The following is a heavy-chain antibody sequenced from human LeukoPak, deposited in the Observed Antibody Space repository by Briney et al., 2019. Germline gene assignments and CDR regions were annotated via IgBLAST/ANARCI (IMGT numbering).Heavy chain of an antibody. Sequence: GSLRLSCAASGFTFSSYAMSWVRQPPGKGLEWIGEINHSGSTNYNPSLKSRVTISVDTSMNQFSLKLSSVTAADTAVYYCARGLTVDYWGQGTLVTVSS. CDR2: INHSGST. J-gene: IGHJ4*02. CDR1: GFTFSSYA. CDR3: ARGLTVDY. V-gene: IGHV4-34*01.